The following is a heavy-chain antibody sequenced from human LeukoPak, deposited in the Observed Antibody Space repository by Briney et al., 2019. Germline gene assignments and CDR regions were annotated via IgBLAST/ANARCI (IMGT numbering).Heavy chain of an antibody. Sequence: SETLSLTCTVSGGSISSYYWSWIRQPPGKGLEWIGYIYYSGSTNYNPSLKSRVTISVDTSKNQFSLKLSSVTAADTAVYYCARGHPHYDFWSGYPPGWYFDLWGRGTLVTVSS. CDR1: GGSISSYY. CDR2: IYYSGST. D-gene: IGHD3-3*01. CDR3: ARGHPHYDFWSGYPPGWYFDL. J-gene: IGHJ2*01. V-gene: IGHV4-59*01.